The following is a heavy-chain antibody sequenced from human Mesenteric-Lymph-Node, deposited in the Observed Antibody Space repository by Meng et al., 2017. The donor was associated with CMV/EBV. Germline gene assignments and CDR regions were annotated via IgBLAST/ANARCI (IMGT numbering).Heavy chain of an antibody. CDR3: AADPFQWQLGPFDY. V-gene: IGHV3-30*04. CDR2: ISYDATNNK. J-gene: IGHJ4*02. D-gene: IGHD6-6*01. Sequence: GESLKISCAASGFTFSAYSMHWVRQAPGKGLEWVTAISYDATNNKYYTDSVKGRFTISRDNSKNTLYLQMSSLRTEDTAVYYCAADPFQWQLGPFDYWGQGTLVTVSS. CDR1: GFTFSAYS.